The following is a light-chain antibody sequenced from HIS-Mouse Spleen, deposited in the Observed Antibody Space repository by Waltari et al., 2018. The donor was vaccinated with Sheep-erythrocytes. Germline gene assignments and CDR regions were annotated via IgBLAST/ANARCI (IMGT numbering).Light chain of an antibody. V-gene: IGLV2-11*01. J-gene: IGLJ2*01. CDR3: CSYAGSYTVV. CDR2: DVS. CDR1: SSDVGGYNY. Sequence: QSALTQPRSVSGSPGQSVTISCTGTSSDVGGYNYVSWYQQHPGKAPKLMIYDVSKRPSGVPDRFPGSKSGNTASLTISGLQAEDAADYYCCSYAGSYTVVFGGGTKLTVL.